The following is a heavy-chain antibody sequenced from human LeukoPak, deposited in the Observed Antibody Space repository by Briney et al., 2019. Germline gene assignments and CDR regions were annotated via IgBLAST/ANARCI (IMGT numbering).Heavy chain of an antibody. V-gene: IGHV3-74*01. D-gene: IGHD2-2*01. J-gene: IGHJ4*02. Sequence: PGGSLRLSCAASGNSWMHWVRQAPGKGLVWVSHVNSDGSWTGHADSVKGRFTISKDNAKNTVYLQMNNLRTEDTAVYYCVSFYETNWGRGTLVTVSS. CDR2: VNSDGSWT. CDR1: GNSW. CDR3: VSFYETN.